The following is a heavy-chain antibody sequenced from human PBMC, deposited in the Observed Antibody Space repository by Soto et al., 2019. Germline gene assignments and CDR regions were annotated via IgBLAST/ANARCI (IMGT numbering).Heavy chain of an antibody. D-gene: IGHD3-22*01. CDR1: GYSFTSYW. CDR2: IYPGDSDT. CDR3: ATPRYYDNSGYYPYFFDY. J-gene: IGHJ4*02. Sequence: GESLKISCKGSGYSFTSYWIGWVRQMPGKGLEWMGIIYPGDSDTRYSPSFQGQVTISADKSISTAYLQWSSLKASDTAMYYCATPRYYDNSGYYPYFFDYWGQGTRVTVSS. V-gene: IGHV5-51*01.